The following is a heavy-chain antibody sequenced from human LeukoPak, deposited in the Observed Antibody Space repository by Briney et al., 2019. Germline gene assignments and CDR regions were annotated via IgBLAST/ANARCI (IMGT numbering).Heavy chain of an antibody. CDR3: ARDLSGILTGQGF. J-gene: IGHJ4*02. CDR1: GYTFTSYY. V-gene: IGHV1-46*01. D-gene: IGHD3-9*01. CDR2: INPSGGST. Sequence: ASVKVSCKASGYTFTSYYMHWVRQAPGQGLEWMGIINPSGGSTSYAQKFQGRVTMTRDTSTSTVYMELSGLRSEDTAVYYCARDLSGILTGQGFWGQGTLVTVSS.